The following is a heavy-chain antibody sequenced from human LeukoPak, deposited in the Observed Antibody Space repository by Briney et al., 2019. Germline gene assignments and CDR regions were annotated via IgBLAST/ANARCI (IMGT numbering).Heavy chain of an antibody. J-gene: IGHJ5*02. CDR3: ARRRYALYSSGWFNWFDP. CDR2: INHSGST. CDR1: GGSISSSSYY. Sequence: PSETLSLTCTVSGGSISSSSYYWSWIRQPPGKGLEWIGEINHSGSTNYNPSLKSRVTISVDTSKNQFSLKLSSVTAADTAVYYCARRRYALYSSGWFNWFDPWGQGTLVTVSS. V-gene: IGHV4-39*07. D-gene: IGHD6-19*01.